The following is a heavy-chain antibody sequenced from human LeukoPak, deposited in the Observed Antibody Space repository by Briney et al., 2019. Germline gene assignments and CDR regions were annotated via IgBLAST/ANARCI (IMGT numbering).Heavy chain of an antibody. V-gene: IGHV3-30*02. J-gene: IGHJ4*02. D-gene: IGHD3-10*01. CDR2: IRYDGSNK. CDR3: ANVHYGSGSYPLGDFDY. Sequence: GGSLRLSCAASGFTFSSYGMHWVRQAPGKGLEWVAFIRYDGSNKYYADSVKGRFTISRDNSKNTLYLQMNSLRAEDTAVYYCANVHYGSGSYPLGDFDYWGQGTLVTVSS. CDR1: GFTFSSYG.